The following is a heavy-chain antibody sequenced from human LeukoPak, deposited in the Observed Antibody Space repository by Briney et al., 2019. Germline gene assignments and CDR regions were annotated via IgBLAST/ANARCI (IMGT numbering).Heavy chain of an antibody. J-gene: IGHJ5*02. CDR1: GHTFTSYG. CDR3: ARDRAAVAPDHWFDP. V-gene: IGHV1-18*01. D-gene: IGHD6-19*01. CDR2: ISAYNGNT. Sequence: ASVKVSCKASGHTFTSYGISWVRQAPGQELEWMGWISAYNGNTNYAQKLQGRVTMTTDTSTSTAYMELRSLRSDDTAVYYCARDRAAVAPDHWFDPWGQGTLVTVSS.